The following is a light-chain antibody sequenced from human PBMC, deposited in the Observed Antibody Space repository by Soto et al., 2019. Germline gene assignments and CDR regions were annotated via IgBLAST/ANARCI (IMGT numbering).Light chain of an antibody. Sequence: EIVMTQTPLSSPVTLGQPASISCRSSQSLVHSDGNTYLSWLHLGPGQPPKLLIYKISNRFSGGPERFTGSGAGTDFTLKISRLEAEDVGTYYCMQTTQVPLPFGGGTKVEI. CDR2: KIS. CDR3: MQTTQVPLP. V-gene: IGKV2-24*01. J-gene: IGKJ4*01. CDR1: QSLVHSDGNTY.